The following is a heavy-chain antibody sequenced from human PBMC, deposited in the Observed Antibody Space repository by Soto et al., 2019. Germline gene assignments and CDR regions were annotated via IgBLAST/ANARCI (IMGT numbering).Heavy chain of an antibody. CDR3: ERNTSGRNFDY. V-gene: IGHV4-38-2*02. Sequence: SETLSLTCTVSSSSINSRYYWGWIRQTPGKGLEWIASIYHSGSTHYNPSLKSRATISVDTSNNQFSLRLSSVTAADTAVYYCERNTSGRNFDYCGQGPQVTVSS. D-gene: IGHD6-19*01. CDR2: IYHSGST. CDR1: SSSINSRYY. J-gene: IGHJ4*02.